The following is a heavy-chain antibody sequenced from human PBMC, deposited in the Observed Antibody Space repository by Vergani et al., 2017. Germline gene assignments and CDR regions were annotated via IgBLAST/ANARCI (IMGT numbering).Heavy chain of an antibody. J-gene: IGHJ5*02. D-gene: IGHD2-2*01. CDR3: ASDCSSTSCYPYPYP. CDR1: GGSFSGYY. CDR2: INHSGST. V-gene: IGHV4-34*01. Sequence: QVQLQQWGAGLLKPSETLSLTCAVYGGSFSGYYWSWIRQPPGKGLEWIGEINHSGSTNYNPSLKSRVTISVDTSKNQFSLKLSSVTAADTAVYYCASDCSSTSCYPYPYPWGQGTLVTVSS.